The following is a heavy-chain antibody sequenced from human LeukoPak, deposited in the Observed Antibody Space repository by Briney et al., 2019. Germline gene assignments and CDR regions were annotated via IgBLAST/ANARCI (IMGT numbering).Heavy chain of an antibody. V-gene: IGHV4-59*01. D-gene: IGHD6-19*01. J-gene: IGHJ4*02. CDR2: IYSSGST. CDR1: GGSISSYY. Sequence: PSETLSLTCTVSGGSISSYYWSWIRQPPGKGLEWIGHIYSSGSTNYNPSLKSRVTISVATSKNQFSLKLSSVTAPDTAVYNCARGGEDSSGWSLFDYWGQGTLVTVSS. CDR3: ARGGEDSSGWSLFDY.